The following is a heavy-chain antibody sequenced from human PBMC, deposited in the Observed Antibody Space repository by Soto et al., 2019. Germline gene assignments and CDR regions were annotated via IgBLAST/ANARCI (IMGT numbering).Heavy chain of an antibody. CDR2: ISSSSSYI. J-gene: IGHJ3*02. D-gene: IGHD3-10*01. CDR3: ARDRGRTTNAFDI. Sequence: GGSLRLSCAASGFIFRTYSMNWVRQAPGKGLEWVSSISSSSSYIFYADSVKGRFTISRDNAKNLLYLQMNSLRVEDTAVYYCARDRGRTTNAFDIWGQGTLVTVSS. CDR1: GFIFRTYS. V-gene: IGHV3-21*01.